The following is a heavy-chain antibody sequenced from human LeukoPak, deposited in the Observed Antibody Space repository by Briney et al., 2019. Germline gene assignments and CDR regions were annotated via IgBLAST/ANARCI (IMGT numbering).Heavy chain of an antibody. V-gene: IGHV7-4-1*02. CDR3: ARVYLGSSWYYGFDY. D-gene: IGHD6-13*01. J-gene: IGHJ4*02. CDR2: INTNTGNP. Sequence: ASVKVSCKASGYTFTSYAMNWVRRAPGQGLEWMGWINTNTGNPTYAQGFTGRFVFSLDTSVSTAYLQISSLKAEDTAVYYCARVYLGSSWYYGFDYWGQGTLVTVSS. CDR1: GYTFTSYA.